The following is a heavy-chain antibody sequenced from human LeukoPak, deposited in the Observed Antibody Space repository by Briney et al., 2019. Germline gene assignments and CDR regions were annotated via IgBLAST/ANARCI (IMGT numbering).Heavy chain of an antibody. CDR2: IKDDGST. D-gene: IGHD1-7*01. V-gene: IGHV3-74*01. CDR1: GFTFSTYW. Sequence: GGSLRLSCAASGFTFSTYWMHWVRQAPGKGLVWVSRIKDDGSTIYADSVKGRFTISRDNSKNTLYLQMNSLRAEDAAVYYCAREMNWNYFCWFDPWGQGTLVTVSS. CDR3: AREMNWNYFCWFDP. J-gene: IGHJ5*02.